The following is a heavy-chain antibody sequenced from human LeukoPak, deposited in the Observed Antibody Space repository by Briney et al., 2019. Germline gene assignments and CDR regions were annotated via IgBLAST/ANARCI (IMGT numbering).Heavy chain of an antibody. Sequence: DWIRQSXGKGLEWVGSIYYSGSTYYNPSLKSRVTISVDTSKNQFSLMLSSVTAADTAVYYCARRRIAAAGTDYWGQGTLVTVSS. CDR2: IYYSGST. J-gene: IGHJ4*02. CDR3: ARRRIAAAGTDY. D-gene: IGHD6-13*01. V-gene: IGHV4-39*01.